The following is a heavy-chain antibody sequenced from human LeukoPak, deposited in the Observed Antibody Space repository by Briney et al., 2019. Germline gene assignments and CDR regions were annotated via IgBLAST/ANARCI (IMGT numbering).Heavy chain of an antibody. CDR1: GFTFSSYA. J-gene: IGHJ4*02. D-gene: IGHD6-13*01. Sequence: GGSLRLSCAASGFTFSSYAMSWVRQAPGKGLEWVSTIIGSGGDTYYADSVKGRFTISRDTSKNMLYLQMNSLRAEGTAVYYCAKAWAAAGTFASWGQGTLVTVSS. CDR3: AKAWAAAGTFAS. CDR2: IIGSGGDT. V-gene: IGHV3-23*01.